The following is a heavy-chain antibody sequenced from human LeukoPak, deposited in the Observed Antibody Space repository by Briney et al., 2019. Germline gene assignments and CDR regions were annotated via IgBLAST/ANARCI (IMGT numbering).Heavy chain of an antibody. Sequence: SEPLTLTWTVAGGSISTYYWSWIRQPRGKGLEWIGYIYYSGSTNYNPSLKSRVTISVDKSKNQFSLNLSSVTAADTAVYYCARQARYCGGGTCSDSWGQGTLVTVSS. CDR1: GGSISTYY. CDR2: IYYSGST. D-gene: IGHD2-15*01. J-gene: IGHJ4*02. V-gene: IGHV4-59*08. CDR3: ARQARYCGGGTCSDS.